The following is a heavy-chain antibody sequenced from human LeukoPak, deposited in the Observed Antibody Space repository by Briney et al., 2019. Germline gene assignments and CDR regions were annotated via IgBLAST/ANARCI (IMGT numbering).Heavy chain of an antibody. CDR1: GYTFTSYW. CDR3: ARRARDYIWGSNSYDVFDL. V-gene: IGHV5-51*01. CDR2: IFPGDSDT. Sequence: GESLKISCKGSGYTFTSYWIGWVRQMPGKGLEWMGIIFPGDSDTRYSPSFQGQVTISADKSISTAYLQWNSLKASDTAIYYCARRARDYIWGSNSYDVFDLWGQGTMVTVSS. D-gene: IGHD3-16*01. J-gene: IGHJ3*01.